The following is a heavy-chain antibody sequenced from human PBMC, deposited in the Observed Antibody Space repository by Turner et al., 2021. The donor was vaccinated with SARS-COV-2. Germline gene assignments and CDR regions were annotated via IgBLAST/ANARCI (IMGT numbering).Heavy chain of an antibody. CDR3: AKVVSPYCSGGSCYSSPADY. CDR1: GFTFNSYG. CDR2: ISYDGSNK. Sequence: VLLVESGGGMVKPGGSLRLSCAVHGFTFNSYGMHWVGRAPGKGLEWVAVISYDGSNKYYADSVKGRFTISRDNSKNTLYLQMNSLGAEDTAVYYCAKVVSPYCSGGSCYSSPADYWGQGSLVTVSS. J-gene: IGHJ4*02. V-gene: IGHV3-30*18. D-gene: IGHD2-15*01.